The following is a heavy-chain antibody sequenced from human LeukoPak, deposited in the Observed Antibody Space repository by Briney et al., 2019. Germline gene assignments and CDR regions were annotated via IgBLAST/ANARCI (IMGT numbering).Heavy chain of an antibody. D-gene: IGHD1-26*01. J-gene: IGHJ4*02. CDR1: GDSISGSSYY. CDR2: ISYSGRT. V-gene: IGHV4-39*07. Sequence: PSETLSLTCTVSGDSISGSSYYWTWVRQPPGKGLEWVASISYSGRTYYKPSLKSRVTISVDTSKNQFSLKLSSVTAADTAVYYCARVAIVGAPEFDYWGQGTLVTVSS. CDR3: ARVAIVGAPEFDY.